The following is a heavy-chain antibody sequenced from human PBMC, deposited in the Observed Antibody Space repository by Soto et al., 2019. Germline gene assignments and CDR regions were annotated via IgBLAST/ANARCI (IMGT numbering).Heavy chain of an antibody. V-gene: IGHV1-2*02. CDR2: INPNSGGT. Sequence: GASVKVSCKASGYTFTGYYMHWVRQAPGQGLEWMGWINPNSGGTNYAQKFQGRVTMTRDTSISTAHMELSRLRSDDTAVYYCARDLGGGSSWYPKGLDYWGQGTLVTVSS. CDR1: GYTFTGYY. J-gene: IGHJ4*02. CDR3: ARDLGGGSSWYPKGLDY. D-gene: IGHD6-13*01.